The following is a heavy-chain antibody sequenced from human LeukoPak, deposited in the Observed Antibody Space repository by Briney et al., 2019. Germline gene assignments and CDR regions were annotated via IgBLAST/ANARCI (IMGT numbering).Heavy chain of an antibody. CDR1: GFNFSSYS. J-gene: IGHJ1*01. CDR3: ARDQGSSSWYDGYFQH. D-gene: IGHD6-13*01. V-gene: IGHV3-48*01. CDR2: ISSSSSTI. Sequence: GGSLRLSCAASGFNFSSYSMNWVRQAPGKGREWVSYISSSSSTIYYADSVKGRFTISRDNAKNSLYLQMNSLRAEDTAVYYCARDQGSSSWYDGYFQHWGQGTLVTVSS.